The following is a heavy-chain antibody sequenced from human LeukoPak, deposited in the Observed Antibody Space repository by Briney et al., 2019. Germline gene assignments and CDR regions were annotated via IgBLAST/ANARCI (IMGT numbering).Heavy chain of an antibody. CDR3: AKDTNYDILTGFDY. CDR2: ISASASST. Sequence: PGGTLRLSCAASGFTFRNYGMAWVRPIPGKGLEWVSAISASASSTYYADSVKGRFTISRDNSKNTLYLQMNSLRAEDTAVYYCAKDTNYDILTGFDYWGQGTLVTVSS. CDR1: GFTFRNYG. D-gene: IGHD3-9*01. J-gene: IGHJ4*02. V-gene: IGHV3-23*01.